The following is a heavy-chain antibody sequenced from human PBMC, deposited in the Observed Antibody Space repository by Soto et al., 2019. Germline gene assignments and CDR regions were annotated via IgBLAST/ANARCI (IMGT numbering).Heavy chain of an antibody. CDR2: INGDGSST. J-gene: IGHJ4*02. CDR3: ARDLSGPIDY. V-gene: IGHV3-74*01. Sequence: PGGSLRLSCAVSGFTFSNYWMHWVRQTPGKGLLWLSRINGDGSSTIYADSVKGRFTISRDNAKNTLYLQMNSLRGEDTAIYYCARDLSGPIDYWGQGTLVTVSS. CDR1: GFTFSNYW.